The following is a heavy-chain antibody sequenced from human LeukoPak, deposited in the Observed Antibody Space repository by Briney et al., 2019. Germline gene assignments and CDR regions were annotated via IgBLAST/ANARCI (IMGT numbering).Heavy chain of an antibody. CDR2: INPNSGGT. CDR3: AVTTDHLEWFQYGMDV. J-gene: IGHJ6*02. CDR1: GYTFTGYY. D-gene: IGHD3-3*01. Sequence: ASVKVSCKASGYTFTGYYMHWVRQAPGQGLEWMGRINPNSGGTNYAQKFQGRVTMTRDTSISTAYMELSRLRSDDTAEYYCAVTTDHLEWFQYGMDVWGQGTTVTVSS. V-gene: IGHV1-2*06.